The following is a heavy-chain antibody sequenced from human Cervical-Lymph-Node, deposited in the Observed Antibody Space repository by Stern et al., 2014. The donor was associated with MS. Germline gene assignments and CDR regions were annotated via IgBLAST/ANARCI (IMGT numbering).Heavy chain of an antibody. CDR2: LWYDGSNR. D-gene: IGHD4-23*01. CDR3: AREGGNTAEYFQH. V-gene: IGHV3-33*01. Sequence: VQLLESGGGVVQPGRSLRLSCAASGFTFSSSGMHWVRQAPGKGLERLASLWYDGSNRYYADSVKGRFTISRDNSKNTLYLQMNSLRAEDTAVYYCAREGGNTAEYFQHWGQGTLVTVSS. CDR1: GFTFSSSG. J-gene: IGHJ1*01.